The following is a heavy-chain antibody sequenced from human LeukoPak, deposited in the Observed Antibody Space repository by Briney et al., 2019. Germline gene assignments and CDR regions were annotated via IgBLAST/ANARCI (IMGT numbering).Heavy chain of an antibody. CDR2: ISSRSTFI. V-gene: IGHV3-21*01. J-gene: IGHJ4*02. CDR1: GFTFSTYT. D-gene: IGHD5-24*01. CDR3: ARAGKGGDGYNSDY. Sequence: GGSLRLSRAASGFTFSTYTMIWVRQAPGKGLEWVSSISSRSTFIFYADSVKGRFTISRDNAKNSLSLQMNSLRAEDTAVYYCARAGKGGDGYNSDYWGQGTLVTVSS.